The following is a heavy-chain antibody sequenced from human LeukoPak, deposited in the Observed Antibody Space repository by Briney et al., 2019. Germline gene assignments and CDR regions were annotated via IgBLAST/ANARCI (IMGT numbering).Heavy chain of an antibody. V-gene: IGHV4-59*01. D-gene: IGHD4-17*01. CDR3: TRGTRHSTYGLNYFYYVMDV. CDR2: IYYSGST. J-gene: IGHJ6*02. Sequence: PSETLSLTCTVSGGSISSYYWSWIRQPPGKGLEWIGYIYYSGSTNHNPSLKSRVTMSVDTSKNQSSLELSSVTAADTAIYYCTRGTRHSTYGLNYFYYVMDVWGQGTTVSVSS. CDR1: GGSISSYY.